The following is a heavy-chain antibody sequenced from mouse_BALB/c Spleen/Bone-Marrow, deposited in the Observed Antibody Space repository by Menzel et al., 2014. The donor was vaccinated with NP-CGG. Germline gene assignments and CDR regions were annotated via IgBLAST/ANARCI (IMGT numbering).Heavy chain of an antibody. Sequence: EVHLVESGPSLVKPSQTLSLTCSVTGDSITSGYWNWIRKFPGNKLEYMGYITYSGNTYYNPSLISRTSITRDTSKNXYYLQLNSVTTEDTATYYCTRDYYGPWGQGTTLTVSS. J-gene: IGHJ2*01. D-gene: IGHD1-2*01. CDR1: GDSITSGY. V-gene: IGHV3-8*02. CDR2: ITYSGNT. CDR3: TRDYYGP.